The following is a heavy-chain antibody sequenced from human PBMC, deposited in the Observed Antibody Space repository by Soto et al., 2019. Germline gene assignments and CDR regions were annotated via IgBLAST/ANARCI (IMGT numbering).Heavy chain of an antibody. CDR1: GYTFTSYA. D-gene: IGHD6-19*01. J-gene: IGHJ3*02. Sequence: QVQLVQSGAEVKKPGASVKVSCKASGYTFTSYAMHWVRQAPGQRLEWMGWINAGNGNTKYSQKFQGRVTITRDTSESTAYMELSSLRSEDTAVYYCARDRRVAVAGDDAFDIWGQGTMVTVSS. CDR2: INAGNGNT. CDR3: ARDRRVAVAGDDAFDI. V-gene: IGHV1-3*01.